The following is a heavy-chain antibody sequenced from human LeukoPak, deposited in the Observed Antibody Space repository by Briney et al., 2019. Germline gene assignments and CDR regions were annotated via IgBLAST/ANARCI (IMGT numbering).Heavy chain of an antibody. Sequence: SETLSLTCTVSGGSINYYYWGWIRQPPGKGLEWIGYVYYSGSTNYNPPLKSRVTISEDTSKNQFSLKLNSVTAADTAVYYCARFGSYFEYWGQGTLVTVSS. CDR2: VYYSGST. D-gene: IGHD3-10*01. J-gene: IGHJ4*02. V-gene: IGHV4-59*01. CDR3: ARFGSYFEY. CDR1: GGSINYYY.